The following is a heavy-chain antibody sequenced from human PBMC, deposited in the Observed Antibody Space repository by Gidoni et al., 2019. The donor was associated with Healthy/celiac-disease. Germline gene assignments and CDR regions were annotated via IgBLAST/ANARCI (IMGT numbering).Heavy chain of an antibody. CDR1: GFTFSSYG. D-gene: IGHD3-10*01. V-gene: IGHV3-33*01. CDR3: ARDHYYGSGSYRDDAFDI. Sequence: QVQLVESGGGVVQPGRSLRLSCAASGFTFSSYGMHWVRQAPGKGLEWVAVIWYDGSNKYYADSVKGRFTISRDNSKNTLYLQMNSLRAEDTAVYYCARDHYYGSGSYRDDAFDIWGQGTMVTVSS. CDR2: IWYDGSNK. J-gene: IGHJ3*02.